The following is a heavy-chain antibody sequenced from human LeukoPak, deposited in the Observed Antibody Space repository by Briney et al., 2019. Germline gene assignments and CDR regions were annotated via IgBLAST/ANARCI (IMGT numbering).Heavy chain of an antibody. CDR2: ISAYNGNT. D-gene: IGHD5-18*01. CDR1: GYTFTSYG. J-gene: IGHJ6*03. Sequence: GASVKVSCKASGYTFTSYGISWVRQAPGQGLEWMGWISAYNGNTNYAQKLQGRVTMTTDTSTSTAYMELRSLRSDDTAVYYCARDKWIQLWLADYYMDVWGKGTPVTVSS. V-gene: IGHV1-18*01. CDR3: ARDKWIQLWLADYYMDV.